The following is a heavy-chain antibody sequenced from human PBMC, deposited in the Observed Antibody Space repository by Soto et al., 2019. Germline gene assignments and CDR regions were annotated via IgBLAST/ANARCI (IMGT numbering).Heavy chain of an antibody. J-gene: IGHJ4*02. V-gene: IGHV3-23*01. CDR2: ISATGGGT. D-gene: IGHD3-16*01. Sequence: LXLSWAASGFKFSNHSMSWVRQAPGKGLEWVSLISATGGGTYYADSVKGRFTISRDNSHNTLYLQVHSLTAEDTAVYYCAKDRRAGGNSAFYFDFWGQGAQVTVS. CDR1: GFKFSNHS. CDR3: AKDRRAGGNSAFYFDF.